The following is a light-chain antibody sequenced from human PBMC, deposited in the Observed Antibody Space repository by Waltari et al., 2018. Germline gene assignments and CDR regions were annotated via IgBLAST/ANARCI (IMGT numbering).Light chain of an antibody. CDR2: YKSDSEK. CDR3: MFWPNNVWV. J-gene: IGLJ3*02. V-gene: IGLV5-37*01. Sequence: PGSPTRFRLYYKSDSEKPQCSGVPRRFSGSKYASANAGILLISGLESEDEADYVCMFWPNNVWVFGGGTKVTVL.